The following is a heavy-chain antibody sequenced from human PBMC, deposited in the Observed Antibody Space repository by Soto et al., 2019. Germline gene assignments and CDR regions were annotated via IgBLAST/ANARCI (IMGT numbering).Heavy chain of an antibody. V-gene: IGHV3-30-3*01. D-gene: IGHD4-17*01. Sequence: QVQLVESGGGVVQPGRSLRLSCAASGFTFSSYAMHWVRQAPGKGLEWVAVISYDGSNKYYADSVKGRFTISRDNSKNTLYLQMNSLRAEDTAVYYCASDSTVTGSFDIWGKGTMVTVSS. CDR2: ISYDGSNK. CDR1: GFTFSSYA. CDR3: ASDSTVTGSFDI. J-gene: IGHJ3*02.